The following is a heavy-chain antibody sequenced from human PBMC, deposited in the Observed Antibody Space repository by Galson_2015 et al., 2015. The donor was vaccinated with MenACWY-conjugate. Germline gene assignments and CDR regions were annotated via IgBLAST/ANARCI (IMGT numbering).Heavy chain of an antibody. V-gene: IGHV1-69*13. D-gene: IGHD6-25*01. Sequence: SVKVSCKVSGDIFSSDSISWVRQAPGQGPELMGGIIPLSGNTNYVEKFQGRVTITADSSTNTVYMELSRLKSEDTAMYYCARDDRGYFYNTVYWFDPWGQGTQVIVST. CDR2: IIPLSGNT. CDR3: ARDDRGYFYNTVYWFDP. J-gene: IGHJ5*02. CDR1: GDIFSSDS.